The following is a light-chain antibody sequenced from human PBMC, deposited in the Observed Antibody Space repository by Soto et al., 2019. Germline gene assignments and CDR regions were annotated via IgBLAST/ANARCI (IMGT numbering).Light chain of an antibody. CDR3: EQYGSSPPYT. CDR1: QSVSSSY. CDR2: GAS. V-gene: IGKV3-20*01. Sequence: EMVLTQSPGTLSLSPGERATLSCRASQSVSSSYLAWYQQKPGQAPRLLIYGASSRATGIPDRFSGSGSGTDFALTISRLEPEAFAVYYCEQYGSSPPYTFGKETKLEIK. J-gene: IGKJ2*01.